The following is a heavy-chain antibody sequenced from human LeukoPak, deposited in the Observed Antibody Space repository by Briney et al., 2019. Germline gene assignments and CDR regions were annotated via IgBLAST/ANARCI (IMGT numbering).Heavy chain of an antibody. CDR1: GGTFSSYA. D-gene: IGHD5-18*01. Sequence: ASVKVSCKASGGTFSSYAISWVRQAPGQGLEWMGGIIPIFGTANYAQKFQGRVTITADESTSTAYMELSSLRSEDTAVYYCARAQDTAMVKSGDWFDPWGQGTLVTVSS. J-gene: IGHJ5*02. CDR2: IIPIFGTA. CDR3: ARAQDTAMVKSGDWFDP. V-gene: IGHV1-69*13.